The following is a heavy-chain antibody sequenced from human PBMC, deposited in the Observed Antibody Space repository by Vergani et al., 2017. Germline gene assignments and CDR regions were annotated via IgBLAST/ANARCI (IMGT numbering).Heavy chain of an antibody. V-gene: IGHV3-13*01. CDR3: ARGIYSVDY. D-gene: IGHD5-18*01. CDR1: GFTFSSYD. CDR2: IGTAGDT. Sequence: EVQLVESGGGLVQPGGSLRLSCAASGFTFSSYDMHWFRQATGKGLEWVSAIGTAGDTYYADSVEGRFTIARDNSKNSLYLQLNSLRAEDTAMYYCARGIYSVDYWGEGTLVTVSS. J-gene: IGHJ4*02.